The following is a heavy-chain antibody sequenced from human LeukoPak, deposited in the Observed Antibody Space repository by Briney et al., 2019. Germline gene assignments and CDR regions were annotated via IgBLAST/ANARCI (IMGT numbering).Heavy chain of an antibody. Sequence: PSETLSLTCTVSGGSISSSSYYWSWIRQPPGKGLEWIGEINHSGSTNYNPSLKSRVTISVDTSKNQFSLKLSSVTAADTAVYYCARGRDSSGWYVYWGQGTLVTVSS. CDR3: ARGRDSSGWYVY. V-gene: IGHV4-39*07. D-gene: IGHD6-19*01. J-gene: IGHJ4*02. CDR2: INHSGST. CDR1: GGSISSSSYY.